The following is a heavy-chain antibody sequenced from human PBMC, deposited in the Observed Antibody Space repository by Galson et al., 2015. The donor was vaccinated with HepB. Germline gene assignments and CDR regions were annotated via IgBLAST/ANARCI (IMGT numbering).Heavy chain of an antibody. CDR1: GDSVSSNSAA. CDR2: TYYRSKWYN. V-gene: IGHV6-1*01. J-gene: IGHJ4*02. Sequence: CAISGDSVSSNSAAWNWIRQSPSRGLEWLGRTYYRSKWYNDYAVSVKSRITINPDTSKNQFSLQLNSVTPEDTAVYYCARDPLIGLAAAGSPYFDYWGQGTLVTVSS. D-gene: IGHD6-13*01. CDR3: ARDPLIGLAAAGSPYFDY.